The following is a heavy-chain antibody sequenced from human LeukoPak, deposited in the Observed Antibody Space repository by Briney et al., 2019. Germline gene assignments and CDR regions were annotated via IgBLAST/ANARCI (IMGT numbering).Heavy chain of an antibody. CDR1: GYTFTIYD. Sequence: ASVKVSFKASGYTFTIYDINWVRQAPGQGLEWMGWMNPNSGNTGYAQKFQGRVTMTRNTSISTAYMELSSLRSEDTAVYYCARTKMGVTGWFDPWGQGTLVTVSS. D-gene: IGHD3-10*01. CDR2: MNPNSGNT. V-gene: IGHV1-8*01. J-gene: IGHJ5*02. CDR3: ARTKMGVTGWFDP.